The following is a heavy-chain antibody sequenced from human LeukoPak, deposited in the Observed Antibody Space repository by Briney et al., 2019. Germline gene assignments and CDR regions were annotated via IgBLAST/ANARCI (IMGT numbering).Heavy chain of an antibody. V-gene: IGHV3-23*01. J-gene: IGHJ4*02. CDR2: ISANGATT. CDR1: GFTYNRHA. Sequence: GGSLRLSCVASGFTYNRHAMSWVRQAPGKGLEWVAGISANGATTYNTDSVRGRFSISRDNSKNTVHLQMSSLSAEDTAIYYCARDQGFSYYYFAYSGQGILVTVSS. CDR3: ARDQGFSYYYFAY. D-gene: IGHD5-18*01.